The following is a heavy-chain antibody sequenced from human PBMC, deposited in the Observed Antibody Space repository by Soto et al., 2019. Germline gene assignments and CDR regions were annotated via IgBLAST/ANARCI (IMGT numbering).Heavy chain of an antibody. Sequence: QVQLVQSRAEVKKPGASVKVSCKASGYTYTSYGISRVRQAPGQGREWMGWISAYNGSTNYAQKLQGRVTMTTDTSTSTAYMELRSLRSDDTAVYYCARRAGGSYRGSFDYWGQGTLVTVSS. CDR3: ARRAGGSYRGSFDY. J-gene: IGHJ4*02. CDR1: GYTYTSYG. CDR2: ISAYNGST. D-gene: IGHD1-26*01. V-gene: IGHV1-18*01.